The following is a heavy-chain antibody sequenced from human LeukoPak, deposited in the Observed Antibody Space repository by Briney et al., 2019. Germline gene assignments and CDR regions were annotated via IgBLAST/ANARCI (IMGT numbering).Heavy chain of an antibody. CDR1: GFTFSSYW. D-gene: IGHD1-26*01. CDR3: ARVPDSGSAIDY. CDR2: INSDGSST. V-gene: IGHV3-74*01. Sequence: GGSLRLSCAASGFTFSSYWMHWVRQAPGKGLVWVSRINSDGSSTSYADSVMGRFTISRDNAKNTLYLQMNSLRAEDTAVYYCARVPDSGSAIDYWGQGTLVTVSS. J-gene: IGHJ4*02.